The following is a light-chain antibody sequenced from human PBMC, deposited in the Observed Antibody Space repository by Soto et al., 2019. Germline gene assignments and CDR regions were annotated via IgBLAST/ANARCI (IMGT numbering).Light chain of an antibody. CDR2: GAS. Sequence: EIVLTQSPATLSVSPGERATLSCRASQSVSSNLAWCQQNLGQAPRLLIYGASTRATGIPARFSGSGSGTDFTLTISSLEPEDFAVYYCQHYVSSPITFGQGTRLEIK. CDR1: QSVSSN. V-gene: IGKV3-11*01. J-gene: IGKJ5*01. CDR3: QHYVSSPIT.